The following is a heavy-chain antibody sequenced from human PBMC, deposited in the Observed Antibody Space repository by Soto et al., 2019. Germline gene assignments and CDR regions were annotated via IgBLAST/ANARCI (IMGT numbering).Heavy chain of an antibody. Sequence: SETLSLTCFVSGCCISSYHCSSLRQNPGKRLERIGYIYYRGSTYYKPSVKSRVTISVDTSKNQFSLKLSSVTAADTAVYYCARTFGVAAAGPFDDWGQGTLGT. CDR3: ARTFGVAAAGPFDD. CDR2: IYYRGST. J-gene: IGHJ4*02. V-gene: IGHV4-59*06. CDR1: GCCISSYH. D-gene: IGHD6-13*01.